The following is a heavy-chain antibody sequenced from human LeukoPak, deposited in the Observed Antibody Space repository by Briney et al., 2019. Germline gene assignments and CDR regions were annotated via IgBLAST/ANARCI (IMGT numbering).Heavy chain of an antibody. D-gene: IGHD5-12*01. V-gene: IGHV3-7*01. Sequence: GGSLRLSCAASGFTFSSYWMSWVRQAPGKGLEWVANIKQGGSEKYYVDSVKGRFTISRDNAKNSLYLQMNSLRAEDTAVYYCARERGYAYYYYYGMDVWGQGTTVTVSS. CDR1: GFTFSSYW. CDR2: IKQGGSEK. J-gene: IGHJ6*02. CDR3: ARERGYAYYYYYGMDV.